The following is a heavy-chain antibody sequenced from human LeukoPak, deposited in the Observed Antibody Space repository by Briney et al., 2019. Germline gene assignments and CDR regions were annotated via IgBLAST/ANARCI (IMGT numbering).Heavy chain of an antibody. D-gene: IGHD2-15*01. Sequence: PGGSLRLSCAASGFTSSSYAMSWVRQAPGKGLEWVSAISGSGGSTYYADSVKGRFTISRDNSKNTLYLQMNSLRAEDTAVYYCAKDLMVVVVAAMWYWGQGTLVTVSS. CDR1: GFTSSSYA. CDR3: AKDLMVVVVAAMWY. CDR2: ISGSGGST. V-gene: IGHV3-23*01. J-gene: IGHJ4*02.